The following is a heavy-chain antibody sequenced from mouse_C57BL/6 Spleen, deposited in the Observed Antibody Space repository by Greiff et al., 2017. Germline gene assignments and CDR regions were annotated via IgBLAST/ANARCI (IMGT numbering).Heavy chain of an antibody. D-gene: IGHD1-1*01. Sequence: VQLQQSGPELVKPGASVKLSCTASGYTFTSYDINWVKQRPGQGLEWIGWIYPRDGSTKYNEKFKGKATLTVDTSSSTAYMELHSLTSEDSAVYFCARDYGSRYGYFDVWGTGTTVTVSS. CDR1: GYTFTSYD. V-gene: IGHV1-85*01. CDR3: ARDYGSRYGYFDV. CDR2: IYPRDGST. J-gene: IGHJ1*03.